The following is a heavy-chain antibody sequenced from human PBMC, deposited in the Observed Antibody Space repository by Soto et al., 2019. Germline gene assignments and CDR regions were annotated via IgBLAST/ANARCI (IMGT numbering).Heavy chain of an antibody. V-gene: IGHV3-73*01. D-gene: IGHD7-27*01. CDR1: GFTFSGSA. J-gene: IGHJ3*02. CDR3: LETGTVDAFDI. Sequence: GGSLRLSCAASGFTFSGSAMHWVRQASGKGLEWVGRIRSKANSYATAYAASVKGRFTISRDDSKNTAYLQMNSLKTEDTAVYYCLETGTVDAFDIWGQGTMVTVSS. CDR2: IRSKANSYAT.